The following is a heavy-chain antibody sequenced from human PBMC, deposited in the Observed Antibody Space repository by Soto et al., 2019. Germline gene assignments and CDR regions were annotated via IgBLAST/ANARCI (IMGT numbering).Heavy chain of an antibody. V-gene: IGHV1-69*10. J-gene: IGHJ4*02. D-gene: IGHD2-21*01. CDR3: ASRFLENRMAYYFDS. CDR2: VIPVHGTT. CDR1: GGDFDNYA. Sequence: GASVKVSCKPSGGDFDNYAFSWVRQAPGQGPEWMGWVIPVHGTTDYAQNFQGRVTITADRSTGAAYMELRSLRFEDTATYYCASRFLENRMAYYFDSWGRGTLVTVCS.